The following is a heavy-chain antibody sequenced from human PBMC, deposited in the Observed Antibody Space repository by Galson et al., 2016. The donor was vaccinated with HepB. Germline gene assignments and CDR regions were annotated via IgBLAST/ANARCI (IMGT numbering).Heavy chain of an antibody. Sequence: LRLSCAASGFTFDKYGMTWFRQAPGKGLEWVSTICGRCGDMDYADSVKGRFTISRDDSKNTLYLHTNSLRVEDTAIYYCAIDPSQWHDLLFGNWAQGTLVTVSA. CDR3: AIDPSQWHDLLFGN. CDR1: GFTFDKYG. J-gene: IGHJ4*02. CDR2: ICGRCGDM. V-gene: IGHV3-23*01. D-gene: IGHD6-19*01.